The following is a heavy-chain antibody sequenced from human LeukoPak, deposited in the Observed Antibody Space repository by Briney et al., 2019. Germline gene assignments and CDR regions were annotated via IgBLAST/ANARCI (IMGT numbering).Heavy chain of an antibody. J-gene: IGHJ4*02. CDR2: IYPGDSKT. Sequence: KVSCKASGYTFTGYYMHWVRQAPGQGLEWMGIIYPGDSKTKYRPSLQGQVTISVDKSISTAYLQWSSLKASDTAIYYCARIEGSTFDYWGQGTLVTVSS. CDR3: ARIEGSTFDY. V-gene: IGHV5-51*01. CDR1: GYTFTGYY.